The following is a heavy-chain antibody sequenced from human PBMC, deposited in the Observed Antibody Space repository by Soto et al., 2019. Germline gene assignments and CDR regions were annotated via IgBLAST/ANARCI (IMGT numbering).Heavy chain of an antibody. J-gene: IGHJ4*02. Sequence: EAQLLESGGDLVQPGGSLRLSCAASEFSFDDYAMSWVRQAPGKGLEWVSSITYTGVSTYYADSVKGRFTIARDKSKDTLYLQMNSRRAEDTAIYYCAKASVWYPYFYSWGQGTLVTVSS. V-gene: IGHV3-23*01. CDR2: ITYTGVST. D-gene: IGHD6-13*01. CDR1: EFSFDDYA. CDR3: AKASVWYPYFYS.